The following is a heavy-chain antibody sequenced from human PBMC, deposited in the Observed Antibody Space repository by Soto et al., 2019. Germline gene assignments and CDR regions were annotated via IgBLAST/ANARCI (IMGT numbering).Heavy chain of an antibody. CDR1: GDSVSSGSYY. Sequence: NPSETLSLTCNVSGDSVSSGSYYWTWVRQPPGKGLEWIGNIYYSGTTNYNPSLQNRVTISIDTSKNQYSLKLTSVTAADAALYYCARDIRGYSRAIDYWGQGTQVTVSS. V-gene: IGHV4-61*01. J-gene: IGHJ4*02. CDR3: ARDIRGYSRAIDY. D-gene: IGHD5-18*01. CDR2: IYYSGTT.